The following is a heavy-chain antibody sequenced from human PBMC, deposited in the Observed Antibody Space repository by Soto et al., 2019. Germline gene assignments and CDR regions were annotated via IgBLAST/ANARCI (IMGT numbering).Heavy chain of an antibody. CDR2: ISSSSSTI. D-gene: IGHD2-2*01. V-gene: IGHV3-48*01. Sequence: GSLRLSCAASGFTFSSYSMNWVRQAPGKGLEWVSYISSSSSTIYYADSVKGRFTISRDNAKNSLYLQMNSLRAEDTAVYYCARDRVEFCSSTSCYGGYYYYMDAWGKGTTVTVSS. CDR1: GFTFSSYS. CDR3: ARDRVEFCSSTSCYGGYYYYMDA. J-gene: IGHJ6*03.